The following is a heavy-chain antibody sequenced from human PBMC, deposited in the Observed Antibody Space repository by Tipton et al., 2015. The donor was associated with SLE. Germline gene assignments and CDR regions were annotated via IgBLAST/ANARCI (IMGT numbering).Heavy chain of an antibody. CDR2: IYYSGST. CDR3: ASTRENWAFDY. D-gene: IGHD7-27*01. V-gene: IGHV4-30-4*01. CDR1: GGSISSGDYY. J-gene: IGHJ4*02. Sequence: TLSLTCTVSGGSISSGDYYWSWIRQPPRKGLEWIGYIYYSGSTYYNPSLKSRVTISVDTSKNQFSLKLSSVTAADTAVYYCASTRENWAFDYWGQGTLVTVSS.